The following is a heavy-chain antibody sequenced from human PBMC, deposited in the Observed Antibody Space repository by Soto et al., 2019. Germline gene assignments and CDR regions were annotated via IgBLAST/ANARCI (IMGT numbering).Heavy chain of an antibody. CDR1: GFTFSSYA. V-gene: IGHV3-23*01. CDR2: ISGSGGST. J-gene: IGHJ4*02. Sequence: GGSLRLSCAASGFTFSSYAMSWVRQAPGKGLEWVSAISGSGGSTYYADSVKGRFTISRDNSKNTLYLQMNGLRAEDTAVYYCAKGYSGYDYPDYWGQGILVTVSS. CDR3: AKGYSGYDYPDY. D-gene: IGHD5-12*01.